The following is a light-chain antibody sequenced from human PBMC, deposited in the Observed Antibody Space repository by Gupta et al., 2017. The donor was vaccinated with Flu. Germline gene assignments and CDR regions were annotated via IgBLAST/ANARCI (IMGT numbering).Light chain of an antibody. V-gene: IGKV2-30*02. CDR3: MQCTGWPYA. Sequence: VTLGQPSSISCRSSQSLVHSDGNTYLHWFQQRPGQSPRRLIYKVSKRDSGVPDRFSGSGSGTDFTLKISSVEADDVGVYYCMQCTGWPYAFGQWTKLEI. CDR1: QSLVHSDGNTY. CDR2: KVS. J-gene: IGKJ2*01.